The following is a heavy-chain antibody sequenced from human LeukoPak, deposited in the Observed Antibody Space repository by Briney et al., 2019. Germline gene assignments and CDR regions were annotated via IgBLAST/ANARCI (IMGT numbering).Heavy chain of an antibody. CDR3: ASDYYDILTGYPQPPPEYNWFDP. V-gene: IGHV4-38-2*02. Sequence: SETLSLTCTVSGYSISSGYYWGWIRPPPGKGLEWIGSIDHSGSTYYNPSLKSRVTISVDTSKNQFSLKLSSVTAADTAVYYCASDYYDILTGYPQPPPEYNWFDPWGQGTLVTVSS. J-gene: IGHJ5*02. CDR2: IDHSGST. CDR1: GYSISSGYY. D-gene: IGHD3-9*01.